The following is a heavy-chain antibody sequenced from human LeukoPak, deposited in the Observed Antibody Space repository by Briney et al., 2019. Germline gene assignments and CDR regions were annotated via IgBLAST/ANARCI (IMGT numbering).Heavy chain of an antibody. CDR1: GGSISSYY. D-gene: IGHD6-13*01. Sequence: SEALSLTCTVSGGSISSYYWSWIRQTPGEGLEWIGYIYYSGTTNYNPSLKSRVTMSVDTSKNQFSLNLSSVTAADTAVYYCARGGSSSSLNHFDYWGQGTLVTVSP. V-gene: IGHV4-59*01. CDR2: IYYSGTT. CDR3: ARGGSSSSLNHFDY. J-gene: IGHJ4*02.